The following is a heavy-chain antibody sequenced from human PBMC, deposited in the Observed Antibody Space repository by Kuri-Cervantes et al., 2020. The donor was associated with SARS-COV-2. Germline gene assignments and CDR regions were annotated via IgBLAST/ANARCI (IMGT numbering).Heavy chain of an antibody. V-gene: IGHV3-23*05. Sequence: GESLKISCAASGFSFSNYAMSWVRQAPGRGLEWVAVVYSSDARTYYAASAKGRFSISRDNSKNTVYLQMNSLRVEDTAVYYCAKVGLAQNDFWSGYYTGWGQGTLVTVSS. CDR2: VYSSDART. CDR3: AKVGLAQNDFWSGYYTG. D-gene: IGHD3-3*01. J-gene: IGHJ4*02. CDR1: GFSFSNYA.